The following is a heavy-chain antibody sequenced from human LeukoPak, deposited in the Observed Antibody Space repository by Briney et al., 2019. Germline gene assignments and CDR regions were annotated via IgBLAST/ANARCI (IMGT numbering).Heavy chain of an antibody. D-gene: IGHD3-10*01. J-gene: IGHJ4*02. CDR1: GGSISSSSYY. Sequence: KPSETLSLTCTVSGGSISSSSYYGGWIRQPPGKGLEWIGSIYYSGSTYYNPSLKSRVTISVDTSKNQFSLKLSSVTAADTAVYYCARVYLLLLKPYYFDYWGQGTLVTVSS. V-gene: IGHV4-39*07. CDR3: ARVYLLLLKPYYFDY. CDR2: IYYSGST.